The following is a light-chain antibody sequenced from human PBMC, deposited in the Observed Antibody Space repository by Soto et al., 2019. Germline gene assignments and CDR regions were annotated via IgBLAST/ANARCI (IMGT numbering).Light chain of an antibody. Sequence: EIVMTQSPTTLSVSPGESATLSCRASQSVSDNVAWYQQKPGQAPRLLIYGASTRATGVPDRISGSGSGTEFTLTVSSLQPEDFAVYHCQQYKTCALFTFGQGTKLEI. J-gene: IGKJ2*01. CDR2: GAS. CDR3: QQYKTCALFT. V-gene: IGKV3-15*01. CDR1: QSVSDN.